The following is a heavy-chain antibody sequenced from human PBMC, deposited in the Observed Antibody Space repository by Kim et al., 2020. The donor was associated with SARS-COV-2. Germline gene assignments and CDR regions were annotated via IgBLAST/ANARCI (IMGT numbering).Heavy chain of an antibody. D-gene: IGHD1-7*01. V-gene: IGHV3-74*01. CDR2: IKGDGRDT. CDR1: GFTFSSYW. J-gene: IGHJ5*02. CDR3: ARGTFQQGFDP. Sequence: GGSLRLSCEASGFTFSSYWMNWVRQGPGKGLVWVSRIKGDGRDTHYVESVKGRFTISRDNAKNTLYLQLNSLGVEDTAIYYCARGTFQQGFDPWGQGTPVTVSS.